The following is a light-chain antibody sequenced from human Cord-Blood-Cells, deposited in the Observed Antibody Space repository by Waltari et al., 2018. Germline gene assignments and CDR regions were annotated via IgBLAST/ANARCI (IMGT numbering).Light chain of an antibody. V-gene: IGKV3-20*01. Sequence: IVLTQSPATPSLSPGERATHSCRACQSVSSSDLAWYQQKLGQAPRLLIYGASSRAPGIPDRCSGSGSGTDLTLTISRLEPEDFAVYYCQQYGSSPLTFDGGTKVDIK. J-gene: IGKJ4*02. CDR2: GAS. CDR1: QSVSSSD. CDR3: QQYGSSPLT.